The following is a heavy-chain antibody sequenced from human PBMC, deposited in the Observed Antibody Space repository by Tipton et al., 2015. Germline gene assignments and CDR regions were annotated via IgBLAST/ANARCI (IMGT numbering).Heavy chain of an antibody. D-gene: IGHD1-26*01. CDR1: GGSISSSSYH. CDR3: ARVYSGSYLGHFDY. Sequence: TLSLTCTVSGGSISSSSYHWGWIRQPPGEGLEWIGTIFYGGNTYYNPSLQSRVTISVDTSKNHFSLKVYFVTAADTAVYYCARVYSGSYLGHFDYWGQGTLVTVSS. J-gene: IGHJ4*02. CDR2: IFYGGNT. V-gene: IGHV4-39*02.